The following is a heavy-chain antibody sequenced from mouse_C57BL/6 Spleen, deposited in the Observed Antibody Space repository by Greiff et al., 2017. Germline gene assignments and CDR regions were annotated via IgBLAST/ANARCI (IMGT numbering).Heavy chain of an antibody. CDR2: INPDNGGT. D-gene: IGHD2-4*01. CDR3: ARGDYDAWFAY. CDR1: GYAFTDYN. V-gene: IGHV1-22*01. J-gene: IGHJ3*01. Sequence: EVQLQQSGPELVKPGASVKMSCKASGYAFTDYNMHWVKQSHGKSLEWIGYINPDNGGTSYNQKFKGKATLTANKSSSTAYMELRSLTSEDSAVYYCARGDYDAWFAYWGQGTLVTVSA.